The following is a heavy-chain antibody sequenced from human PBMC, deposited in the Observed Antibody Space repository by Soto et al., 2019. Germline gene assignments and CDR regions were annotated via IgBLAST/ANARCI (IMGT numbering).Heavy chain of an antibody. CDR2: IYYSGST. CDR3: ARVYYYYYGMDV. J-gene: IGHJ6*02. V-gene: IGHV4-59*01. CDR1: GGSIRSYY. Sequence: SETLSLPCTVSGGSIRSYYWSWIRQPPGKGLEWIGYIYYSGSTNYNPSLKSRVTISVDTSKNQFSLKLSSVTAADTAVYYCARVYYYYYGMDVWGQGTTVTVSS.